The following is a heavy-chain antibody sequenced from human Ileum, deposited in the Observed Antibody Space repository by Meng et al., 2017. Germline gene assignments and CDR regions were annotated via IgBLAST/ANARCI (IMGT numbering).Heavy chain of an antibody. V-gene: IGHV3-73*02. CDR3: TRLYSAG. Sequence: VQCVECGGGLVQPGGSLKLSCAASGFSFSDSSMHWVRQASGKGLEWVGHIRSKANNYATAYAASVKGRFTISRDESKNTAYLQMSSLKTEDTAVYYCTRLYSAGWGQGTLVTVSS. J-gene: IGHJ4*02. D-gene: IGHD6-13*01. CDR2: IRSKANNYAT. CDR1: GFSFSDSS.